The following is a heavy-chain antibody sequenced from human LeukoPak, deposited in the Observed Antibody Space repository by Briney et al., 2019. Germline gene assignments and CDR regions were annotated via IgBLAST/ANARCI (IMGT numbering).Heavy chain of an antibody. CDR2: ISTSSSII. D-gene: IGHD1/OR15-1a*01. CDR3: ARGTYYFDY. Sequence: GGSLRLSCAASGFTFSSYSMNWVRQAPWKGLEWVSYISTSSSIIYYADSVKGRFTISRDNAKNSLYLQMNSLRAEDTALYYCARGTYYFDYWGQGTLVTVSS. J-gene: IGHJ4*02. V-gene: IGHV3-48*01. CDR1: GFTFSSYS.